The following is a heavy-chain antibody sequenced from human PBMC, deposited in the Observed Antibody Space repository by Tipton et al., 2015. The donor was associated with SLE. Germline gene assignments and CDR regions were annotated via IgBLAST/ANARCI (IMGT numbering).Heavy chain of an antibody. D-gene: IGHD3-9*01. CDR2: ISYTGST. V-gene: IGHV4-59*08. CDR3: ARHGDILTGYLHFDY. J-gene: IGHJ4*02. Sequence: TLSLTCTVSGGSISGYYWSWIRQSPGKGLEWIGYISYTGSTTFNPSLKSRVTISLDTSKNNSSLKLNSVTAADTAVYYCARHGDILTGYLHFDYWGQGTLVTVSS. CDR1: GGSISGYY.